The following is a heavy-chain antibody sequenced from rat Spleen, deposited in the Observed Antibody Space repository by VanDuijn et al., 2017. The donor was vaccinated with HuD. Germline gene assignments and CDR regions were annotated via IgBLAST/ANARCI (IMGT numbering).Heavy chain of an antibody. V-gene: IGHV5-19*01. CDR1: GFTFSNYG. J-gene: IGHJ3*01. D-gene: IGHD5-1*01. CDR3: ATTPGRPFAY. Sequence: EGQLVESGGGLVEPGRSLKLSCAASGFTFSNYGMHWIRQAPTKGLEWVASITPSGNFTPYRDSVKGRFAISRDNAKNILFLQMDSLRSEDTATYYCATTPGRPFAYWGQGTLVTVSS. CDR2: ITPSGNFT.